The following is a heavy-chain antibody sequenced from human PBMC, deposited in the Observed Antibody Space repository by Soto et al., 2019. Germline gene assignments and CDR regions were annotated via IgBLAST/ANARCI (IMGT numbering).Heavy chain of an antibody. D-gene: IGHD6-19*01. V-gene: IGHV1-69*13. J-gene: IGHJ4*02. CDR1: GGSFSSYA. CDR3: ARALRSGWHETFDY. Sequence: SVKGSCKASGGSFSSYAISWVRQAPGQGLEWMGGIIPIFGTANYAQKFQGRVTITADESTSTAYMELSSLRSEDTAVYYCARALRSGWHETFDYWGQGTLVTVSS. CDR2: IIPIFGTA.